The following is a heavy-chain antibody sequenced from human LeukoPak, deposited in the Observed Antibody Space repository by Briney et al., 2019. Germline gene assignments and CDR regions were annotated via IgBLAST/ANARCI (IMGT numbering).Heavy chain of an antibody. J-gene: IGHJ4*02. V-gene: IGHV4-4*02. CDR3: ARDLYSSGWFDY. CDR2: IYHSGST. Sequence: SETLSLTCAVSGGSISSSNWWSWVRQPPGKGLEWIGEIYHSGSTNYNPSLKGRVTISVDKSKNQFSLKLSSVTAADTAVYYCARDLYSSGWFDYWGQGTLVTVSS. D-gene: IGHD6-19*01. CDR1: GGSISSSNW.